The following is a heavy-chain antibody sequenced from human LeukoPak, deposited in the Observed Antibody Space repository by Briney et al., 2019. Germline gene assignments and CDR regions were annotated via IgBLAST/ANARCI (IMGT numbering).Heavy chain of an antibody. D-gene: IGHD3-3*01. Sequence: SETLSLTCTVSGGSVSSGSNYWSWIRQPPGKGLEWIGEINHSGSTNYNPSLKSRVTISVDTSKNQFSLKLSSVTAADTAVYYCARSIRFLEWLPPVSPTRPQFDPWGQGTLVTVSS. CDR3: ARSIRFLEWLPPVSPTRPQFDP. V-gene: IGHV4-39*07. CDR2: INHSGST. CDR1: GGSVSSGSNY. J-gene: IGHJ5*02.